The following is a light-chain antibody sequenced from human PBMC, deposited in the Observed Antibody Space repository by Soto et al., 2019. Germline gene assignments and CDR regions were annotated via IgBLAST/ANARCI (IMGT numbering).Light chain of an antibody. Sequence: DIQMTQSPSSLSASVGDRVTIPCRAGQFIGKYLNWYQQKPGKAPKLLIFGALNLEDGVPSRFSGRGSGTEFTLTISGLLTGDFANYNCQQNYTAVYFGPGTTVEI. CDR2: GAL. J-gene: IGKJ3*01. CDR1: QFIGKY. V-gene: IGKV1-39*01. CDR3: QQNYTAVY.